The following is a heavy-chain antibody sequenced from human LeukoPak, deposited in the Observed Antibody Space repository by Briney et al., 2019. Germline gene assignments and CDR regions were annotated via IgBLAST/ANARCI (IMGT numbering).Heavy chain of an antibody. J-gene: IGHJ4*02. CDR1: GGSIISYY. D-gene: IGHD4-11*01. CDR3: ASGADYSNYYFDY. V-gene: IGHV4-59*01. CDR2: VYYSGST. Sequence: PSETLSLTCTVSGGSIISYYWTWIRQPPGKGLEWIWYVYYSGSTSYNPSLKSRVTISVDTSKNQFSLKLSSVTAADTAVYYCASGADYSNYYFDYWGQGILVTVSS.